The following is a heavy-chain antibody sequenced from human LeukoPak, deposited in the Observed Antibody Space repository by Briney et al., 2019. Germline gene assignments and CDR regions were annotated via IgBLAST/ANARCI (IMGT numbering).Heavy chain of an antibody. Sequence: PGGSLRLSCAASGFTFSSYWMSWVRQAPGKGLEWVANIKQDGSEKYYVDSVKGRFTISRDNAKNSLYLQMNSLRAEDTAVYYCAREAADYCSGGSCYSYYYGMDVWGQGTTVTVSS. CDR1: GFTFSSYW. CDR2: IKQDGSEK. V-gene: IGHV3-7*01. D-gene: IGHD2-15*01. CDR3: AREAADYCSGGSCYSYYYGMDV. J-gene: IGHJ6*02.